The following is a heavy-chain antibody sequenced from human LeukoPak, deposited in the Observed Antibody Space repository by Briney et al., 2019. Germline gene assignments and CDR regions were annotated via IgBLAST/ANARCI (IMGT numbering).Heavy chain of an antibody. J-gene: IGHJ3*02. V-gene: IGHV4-61*02. CDR2: IYTSGST. D-gene: IGHD3-3*01. Sequence: SETLSLTCTVSGGSISSGSYYWSWIRQPAGKGLEWIGRIYTSGSTNYNPSLKSRVTISVDTSKNQFSLKLSSVTAADTAVYYCARSSDPTYYDFWSGYYTGIGAFDIWGQGTMVTVSS. CDR3: ARSSDPTYYDFWSGYYTGIGAFDI. CDR1: GGSISSGSYY.